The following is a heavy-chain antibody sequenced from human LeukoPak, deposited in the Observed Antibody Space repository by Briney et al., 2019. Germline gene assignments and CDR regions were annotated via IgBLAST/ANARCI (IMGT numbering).Heavy chain of an antibody. CDR1: GFSFSSYD. Sequence: GGSLRLYCAASGFSFSSYDMSWVRQAPGKGLEWVSVISGSGGSTTYADSVKGRFTISTDNTKNTSYLQMNSLRAKDTAPYYFAKDRLSTPSAPRFDPWGQGTQVTVSS. D-gene: IGHD4-23*01. V-gene: IGHV3-23*01. CDR2: ISGSGGST. J-gene: IGHJ5*02. CDR3: AKDRLSTPSAPRFDP.